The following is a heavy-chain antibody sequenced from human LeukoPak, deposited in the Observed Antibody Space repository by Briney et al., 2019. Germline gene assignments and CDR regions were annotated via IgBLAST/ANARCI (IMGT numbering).Heavy chain of an antibody. V-gene: IGHV3-48*01. CDR1: GFTFSSYS. CDR2: ISSSSSTI. D-gene: IGHD6-19*01. J-gene: IGHJ3*02. CDR3: ARDLLVAGRVDAFDI. Sequence: GGSLRLSCAASGFTFSSYSMNWVRQAPGKGLEWVSYISSSSSTIYYADSVKGRFTISRDNAKNSLYLQMNSLRAEDTAVYYCARDLLVAGRVDAFDIWGQGTMVTVSS.